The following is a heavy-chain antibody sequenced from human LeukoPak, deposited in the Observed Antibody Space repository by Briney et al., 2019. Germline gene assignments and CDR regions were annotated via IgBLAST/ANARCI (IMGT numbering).Heavy chain of an antibody. D-gene: IGHD3-16*01. CDR2: INHSGST. CDR3: ASVGGGWFDP. J-gene: IGHJ5*02. CDR1: GGPFSGYY. V-gene: IGHV4-34*01. Sequence: SETLSLTCAVCGGPFSGYYWSWIRQPPGKGLEWIGEINHSGSTNYNPYLKSRVTISVDTSKNHVSLKLSSVTAADTAVYYCASVGGGWFDPWGQGTLVTVSS.